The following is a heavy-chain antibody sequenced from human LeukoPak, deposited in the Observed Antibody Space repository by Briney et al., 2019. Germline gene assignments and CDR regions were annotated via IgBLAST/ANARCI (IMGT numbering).Heavy chain of an antibody. Sequence: SVKVSCKASGYTFTSYDINWVRQATGQGLEWMGWMNPNSGNTGYAQKFQGRVTMTRNTSISTAYMELSSLRSEDTAVYYCARGPYTYYDILTGYPSEDAFDIWGQGTMVTVSS. CDR1: GYTFTSYD. CDR2: MNPNSGNT. V-gene: IGHV1-8*01. D-gene: IGHD3-9*01. CDR3: ARGPYTYYDILTGYPSEDAFDI. J-gene: IGHJ3*02.